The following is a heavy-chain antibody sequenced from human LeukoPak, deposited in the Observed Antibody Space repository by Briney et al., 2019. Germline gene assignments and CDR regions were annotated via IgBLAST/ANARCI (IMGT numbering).Heavy chain of an antibody. Sequence: GGSLRLSCAASGFTFSDAWVIWVRQTRGKGLEWVGCITRKTEGGTTDYAAHVKGRFSNSKDDSENTLYLQMDSLKTEDTGVYYCTTEMRRELLFDDWGQGTLVTVCS. CDR2: ITRKTEGGTT. V-gene: IGHV3-15*01. CDR3: TTEMRRELLFDD. D-gene: IGHD1-26*01. J-gene: IGHJ4*02. CDR1: GFTFSDAW.